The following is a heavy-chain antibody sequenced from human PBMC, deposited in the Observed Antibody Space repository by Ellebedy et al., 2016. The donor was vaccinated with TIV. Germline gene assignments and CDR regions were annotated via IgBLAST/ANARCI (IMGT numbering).Heavy chain of an antibody. D-gene: IGHD2-21*02. V-gene: IGHV3-23*01. CDR1: EFTFSSFA. CDR2: ISASANGT. Sequence: GESLKISCAASEFTFSSFAMTWVRQAPGKGLEWVSAISASANGTYYADSVKGRFTISRDNSKNTLYLQMSSLRAEDTAVYYCAKNRYSSCYSAVDAWGQGTTVTVSS. CDR3: AKNRYSSCYSAVDA. J-gene: IGHJ6*02.